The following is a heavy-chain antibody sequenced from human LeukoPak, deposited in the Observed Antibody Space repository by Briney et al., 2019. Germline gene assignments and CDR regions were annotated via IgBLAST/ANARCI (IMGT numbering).Heavy chain of an antibody. CDR2: IYYSGST. V-gene: IGHV4-30-4*01. CDR1: GGSISSGDYY. D-gene: IGHD2-2*01. Sequence: SQTLSLTCTVSGGSISSGDYYWSWIRRPPGKGLEWIGYIYYSGSTYYNPSLKSRVTISVDTSKNQFSLKLSSVTAADTAVYYCARDSSTSMFDYWGQGTLVTVSS. J-gene: IGHJ4*02. CDR3: ARDSSTSMFDY.